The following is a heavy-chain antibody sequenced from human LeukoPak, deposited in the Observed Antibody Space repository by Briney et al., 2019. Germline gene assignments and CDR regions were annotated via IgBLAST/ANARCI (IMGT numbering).Heavy chain of an antibody. J-gene: IGHJ6*03. CDR1: GYSFTSYW. Sequence: GESLKISCKGSGYSFTSYWIGWVRQMPGKGLEWMGIIYPGDSDTRYSPSFQGQVTISADKSISTAYLQWSSLKASDTAMYYCVRPPSGYSSGWYYMDVWGKGTTVTVSS. CDR2: IYPGDSDT. D-gene: IGHD6-19*01. V-gene: IGHV5-51*01. CDR3: VRPPSGYSSGWYYMDV.